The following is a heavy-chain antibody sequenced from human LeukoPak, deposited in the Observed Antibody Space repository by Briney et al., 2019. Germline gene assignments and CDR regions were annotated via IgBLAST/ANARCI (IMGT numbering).Heavy chain of an antibody. CDR3: AKNPYGYYFDY. D-gene: IGHD4-17*01. Sequence: GASVKVSCKASGYTLTGYYMHWVRLAPGQGLEWMGWINPSSGDTNYAQKFQGRVTMTRDTSISTAYMELSRLRSDDTAVYYCAKNPYGYYFDYWGQGTLVTVSS. CDR1: GYTLTGYY. V-gene: IGHV1-2*02. CDR2: INPSSGDT. J-gene: IGHJ4*02.